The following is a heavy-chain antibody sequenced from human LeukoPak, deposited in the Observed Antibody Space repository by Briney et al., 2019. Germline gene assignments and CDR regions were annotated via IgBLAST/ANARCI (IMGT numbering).Heavy chain of an antibody. CDR3: ARVKGYCSSTSCYTAWFDP. J-gene: IGHJ5*02. V-gene: IGHV1-2*02. Sequence: ASVKVSCKASGYTFTGYYMHWVRQAPGQGLEWMGWINPNSGGTNYAQKFQGRVTMTRDTSISTAYMELSRLRSDDTAVYYCARVKGYCSSTSCYTAWFDPWGQGTLVTVSS. D-gene: IGHD2-2*02. CDR2: INPNSGGT. CDR1: GYTFTGYY.